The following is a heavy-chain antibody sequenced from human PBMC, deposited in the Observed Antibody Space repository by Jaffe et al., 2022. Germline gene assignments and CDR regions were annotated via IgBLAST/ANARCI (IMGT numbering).Heavy chain of an antibody. Sequence: EVQLVESGGGLVQPGGSLRLSCAASGFTFSSYAMHWVRQAPGKGLEYVSAISSNGGSTYYANSVKGRFTISRDNSKNTLYLQMGSLRAEDMAVYYCAREQWDYYGSGSYSDWGQGTLVTVSS. V-gene: IGHV3-64*01. CDR2: ISSNGGST. D-gene: IGHD3-10*01. CDR1: GFTFSSYA. CDR3: AREQWDYYGSGSYSD. J-gene: IGHJ4*02.